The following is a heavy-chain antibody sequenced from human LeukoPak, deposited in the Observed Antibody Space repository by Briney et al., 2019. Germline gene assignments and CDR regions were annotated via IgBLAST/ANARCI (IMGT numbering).Heavy chain of an antibody. J-gene: IGHJ6*03. CDR3: ARGADPSSSYPGPDYFYYYMDV. D-gene: IGHD6-13*01. V-gene: IGHV3-20*04. CDR2: INWNSGSI. Sequence: PGGSLRLSCAASGFTFDDYGLSWVRQAPGKGLEWVSGINWNSGSISYADSVKGRFTISRDNAKNSLFLQMNSLRAEDTAFYYCARGADPSSSYPGPDYFYYYMDVWGKGTTVTVSS. CDR1: GFTFDDYG.